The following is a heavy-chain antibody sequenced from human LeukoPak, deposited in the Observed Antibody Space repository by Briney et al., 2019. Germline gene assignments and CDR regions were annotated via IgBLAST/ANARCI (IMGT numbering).Heavy chain of an antibody. CDR2: IRSDGSNK. CDR3: AKDSRNLPFDY. V-gene: IGHV3-30*02. J-gene: IGHJ4*02. D-gene: IGHD1-14*01. CDR1: GFTFSGSG. Sequence: PGGSLRLSCAASGFTFSGSGMHWVRQAPGKGLEWVAFIRSDGSNKYYADSVKGRFTISRDNSKNTLYLQMNFLRAEDTAVYYCAKDSRNLPFDYWGQGTLVTVSS.